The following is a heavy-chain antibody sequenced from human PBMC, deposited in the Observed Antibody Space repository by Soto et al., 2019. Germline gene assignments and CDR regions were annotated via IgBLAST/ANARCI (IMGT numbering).Heavy chain of an antibody. J-gene: IGHJ4*02. Sequence: LRLSCAASGFDISSYGMHWVRQASGKGLEWVAVISYDGSKKYYADSVEGRFTISRDNSKNTLYLQMDSLRAEDKAVYYCAKDTSYYYGSGSYPAHYYFDYWGQGTLVTVSS. CDR2: ISYDGSKK. CDR3: AKDTSYYYGSGSYPAHYYFDY. D-gene: IGHD3-10*01. CDR1: GFDISSYG. V-gene: IGHV3-30*18.